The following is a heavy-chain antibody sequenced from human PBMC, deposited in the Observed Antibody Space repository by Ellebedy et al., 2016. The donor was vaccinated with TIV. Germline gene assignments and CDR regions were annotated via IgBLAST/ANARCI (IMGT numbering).Heavy chain of an antibody. V-gene: IGHV1-69*13. Sequence: ASVKVSCKASGGTFNSNAISWVRQAPGQGLEWMGGVIPIFFTAKYAQKFQGRVTITADESTSTAYMELSSLRPDDTAVYYCARVGWGYSGGEDNWGQGTLVTVSS. CDR2: VIPIFFTA. J-gene: IGHJ4*02. CDR3: ARVGWGYSGGEDN. CDR1: GGTFNSNA. D-gene: IGHD2-21*01.